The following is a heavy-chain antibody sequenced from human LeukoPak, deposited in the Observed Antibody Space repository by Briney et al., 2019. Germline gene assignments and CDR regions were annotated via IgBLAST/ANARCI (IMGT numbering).Heavy chain of an antibody. CDR2: IYYSGST. V-gene: IGHV4-59*08. Sequence: PSETLSLTCTVSGGSISSYCWSWIWQPPGKGLEWIGYIYYSGSTNYNPSLKSRVTISVDTSKNQFSLKLSSVTAADTAVYYCARANVLLWFGEFETGAFDIWGQGTMVTVSS. J-gene: IGHJ3*02. D-gene: IGHD3-10*01. CDR3: ARANVLLWFGEFETGAFDI. CDR1: GGSISSYC.